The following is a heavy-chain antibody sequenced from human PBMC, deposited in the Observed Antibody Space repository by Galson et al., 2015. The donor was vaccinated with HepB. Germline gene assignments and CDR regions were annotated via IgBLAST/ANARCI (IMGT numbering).Heavy chain of an antibody. CDR2: ITWDGGTT. Sequence: SLRLSCAACGFPFDDYAMHWVRQAPGTGLEWVSLITWDGGTTYYADSVTGRFTISRDNSKNSLYLQMNSLRTEDTALYYCAKSGGSCSSTRCYDHYYYYYGMDVWGQGTTVTVSS. CDR3: AKSGGSCSSTRCYDHYYYYYGMDV. V-gene: IGHV3-43D*03. J-gene: IGHJ6*02. D-gene: IGHD2-2*03. CDR1: GFPFDDYA.